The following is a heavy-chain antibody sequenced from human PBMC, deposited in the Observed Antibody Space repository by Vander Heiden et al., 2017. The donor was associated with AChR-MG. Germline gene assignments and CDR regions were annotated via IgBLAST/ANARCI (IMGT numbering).Heavy chain of an antibody. CDR1: GLTFRKYG. V-gene: IGHV3-23*01. CDR3: AKNQGPIWVAAPDALDI. J-gene: IGHJ3*02. Sequence: EVQLLESGGRVAQPGGSLRLSCAASGLTFRKYGMSWVRQAPGKGLEWISAISGSGTSTYYTDSVKGRFTISRDNSNNTLYLQMNSLGAEDTAVYYCAKNQGPIWVAAPDALDIWGQGTMVTVSS. CDR2: ISGSGTST. D-gene: IGHD6-19*01.